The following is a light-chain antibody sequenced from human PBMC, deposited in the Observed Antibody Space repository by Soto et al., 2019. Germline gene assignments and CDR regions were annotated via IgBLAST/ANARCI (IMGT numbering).Light chain of an antibody. CDR2: GAS. J-gene: IGKJ1*01. CDR3: QQYKNYLT. CDR1: QSVSIW. V-gene: IGKV1-5*01. Sequence: DIQMTQSPSTLSASVGDRVTFTCRASQSVSIWLAWYHQKPGKAPKLLISGASTLESGVPSRFSGSGSGTEFTLTISSLQPDDFATYYCQQYKNYLTFGQGTKVEIK.